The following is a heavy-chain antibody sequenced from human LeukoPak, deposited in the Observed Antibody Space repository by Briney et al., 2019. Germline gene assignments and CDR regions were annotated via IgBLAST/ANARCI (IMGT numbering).Heavy chain of an antibody. CDR3: ARPFYASGKH. Sequence: GGSLRLSRAASGFTFSSYIMNWVRQAPGKGLEWVSYISSSSSTIYYADSVKGRFTISRDNAKNSLYLQMNSLRAEDTAVYYCARPFYASGKHWGQGTLVTVSS. J-gene: IGHJ4*02. D-gene: IGHD3-10*01. CDR2: ISSSSSTI. V-gene: IGHV3-48*01. CDR1: GFTFSSYI.